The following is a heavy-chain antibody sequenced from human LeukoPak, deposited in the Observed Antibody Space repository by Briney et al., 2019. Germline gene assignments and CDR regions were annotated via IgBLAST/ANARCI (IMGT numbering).Heavy chain of an antibody. Sequence: ASVKVSCKASGYTFTGYYMHWVRQAPGQGLEWMGWINPNSGGTNYAQKFQGRVTMTRDTSISTAYMELSRLRSDDTAVYYCARDQVNYYYYYYMDVWGKGTTVTVSS. CDR2: INPNSGGT. V-gene: IGHV1-2*02. CDR3: ARDQVNYYYYYYMDV. CDR1: GYTFTGYY. J-gene: IGHJ6*03.